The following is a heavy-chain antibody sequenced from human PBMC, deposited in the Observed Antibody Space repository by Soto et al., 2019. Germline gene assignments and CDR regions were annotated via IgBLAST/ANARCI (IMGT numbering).Heavy chain of an antibody. CDR3: AKDPPRIGYCSSTSCYYYYYYYMDV. CDR1: GFTFSSYG. CDR2: ISYDGSNK. J-gene: IGHJ6*03. V-gene: IGHV3-30*18. Sequence: GGSLRLSCAASGFTFSSYGMHWVRQAPGKGLEWVAVISYDGSNKYYADSVKGRFTISRDNSKNTLYLQMNILRAEDTAVYYCAKDPPRIGYCSSTSCYYYYYYYMDVWGKGTTVTVSS. D-gene: IGHD2-2*03.